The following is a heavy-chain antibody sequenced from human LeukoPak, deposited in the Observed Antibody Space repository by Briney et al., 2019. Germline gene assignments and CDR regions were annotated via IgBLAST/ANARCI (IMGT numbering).Heavy chain of an antibody. Sequence: ASVKVSCKASGYTFTDYYMHWVRQAPGQGLEWMGWINPNTGGTNYAQKFQGRVTMTRDTSISTPYMELSWLRSDDTAVYYCARGGIPHYYYYMNVWGKGTTVTVSS. CDR2: INPNTGGT. J-gene: IGHJ6*03. CDR1: GYTFTDYY. CDR3: ARGGIPHYYYYMNV. D-gene: IGHD1-1*01. V-gene: IGHV1-2*02.